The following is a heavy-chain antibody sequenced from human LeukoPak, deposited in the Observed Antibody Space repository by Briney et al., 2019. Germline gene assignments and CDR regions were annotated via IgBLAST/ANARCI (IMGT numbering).Heavy chain of an antibody. J-gene: IGHJ4*02. CDR1: GGSISSYY. V-gene: IGHV4-59*01. CDR3: ARVRGYYYGSGSYYNNLYFDY. Sequence: PSETLSLTCTVSGGSISSYYWSWIRRPPGKGLEWIGYIYYSGSTNYNPSLKSRVTISVDTSKNQFSLKLSSVTAAGTAVYYCARVRGYYYGSGSYYNNLYFDYWGQGTLVTVSS. CDR2: IYYSGST. D-gene: IGHD3-10*01.